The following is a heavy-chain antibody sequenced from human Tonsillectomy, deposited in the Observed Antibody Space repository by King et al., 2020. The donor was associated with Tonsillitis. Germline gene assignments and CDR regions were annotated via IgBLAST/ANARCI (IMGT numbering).Heavy chain of an antibody. D-gene: IGHD5-12*01. V-gene: IGHV4-39*01. CDR3: ARGNIVTTIWSYYFDY. CDR1: GGSISSNTYY. Sequence: QLQESGPGLVKPSETLSLTCTVSGGSISSNTYYWGWIRQPPGKGLEWIAIISYGGSTYYNPSLESRVTISVDTSKNQYSLKLNSVIAADAAVYYCARGNIVTTIWSYYFDYWGQGTLVTVSS. CDR2: ISYGGST. J-gene: IGHJ4*02.